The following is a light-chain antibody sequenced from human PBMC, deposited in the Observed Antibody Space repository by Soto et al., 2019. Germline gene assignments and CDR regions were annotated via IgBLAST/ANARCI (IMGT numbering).Light chain of an antibody. CDR1: QSVSSSY. CDR2: GAS. Sequence: EIVLTQYPGTLSLSPGERATLYCRASQSVSSSYLAWYQQKPGQAPRLLIYGASIRATGIPDRFSGSGSGTDFTLTISRLEPEDFAVYYCQQYGSSPETFGQGTKVEIK. J-gene: IGKJ1*01. CDR3: QQYGSSPET. V-gene: IGKV3-20*01.